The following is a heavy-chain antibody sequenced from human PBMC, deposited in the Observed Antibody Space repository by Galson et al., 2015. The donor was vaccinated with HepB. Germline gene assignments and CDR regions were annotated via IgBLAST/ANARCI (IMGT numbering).Heavy chain of an antibody. Sequence: SLRLSCAASGFTFSNYAMDWVRQAPGKGLESVSAITSGGNPYYADSVKGRFTISRDNSKNTLYLQMSCLRPEDTAVYYCVKVLYYDFWSGYHFWGQGTLVTVSS. D-gene: IGHD3-3*01. V-gene: IGHV3-64D*06. J-gene: IGHJ4*02. CDR3: VKVLYYDFWSGYHF. CDR2: ITSGGNP. CDR1: GFTFSNYA.